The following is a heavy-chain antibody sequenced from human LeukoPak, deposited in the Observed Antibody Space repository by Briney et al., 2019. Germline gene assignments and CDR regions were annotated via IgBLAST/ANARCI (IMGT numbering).Heavy chain of an antibody. J-gene: IGHJ3*02. CDR3: AREEQWLVKGAFDI. Sequence: PGGSLRLSCAASGFTFSSYAMHWVRQAPGKGLEWVAVISYDGSNKYYADSVKGRFTISRDNSKNTLYLQMNSLRAEDTAVYYCAREEQWLVKGAFDIWGQGTMVTVSS. V-gene: IGHV3-30-3*01. CDR2: ISYDGSNK. D-gene: IGHD6-19*01. CDR1: GFTFSSYA.